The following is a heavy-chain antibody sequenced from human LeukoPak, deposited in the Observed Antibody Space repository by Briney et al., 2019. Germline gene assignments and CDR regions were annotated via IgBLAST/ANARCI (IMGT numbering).Heavy chain of an antibody. CDR2: IYNSGST. D-gene: IGHD3-22*01. CDR3: ARDLHYYDSSGIDAFDI. V-gene: IGHV4-38-2*02. J-gene: IGHJ3*02. CDR1: GYSISSGYY. Sequence: SETLSLTCTVSGYSISSGYYWGWIRQPPGKGLEWIGSIYNSGSTHYNPSLKSRVTISVDTSKNQFSLKLSSVAAADTAVYYCARDLHYYDSSGIDAFDIWGQGTMVTVSS.